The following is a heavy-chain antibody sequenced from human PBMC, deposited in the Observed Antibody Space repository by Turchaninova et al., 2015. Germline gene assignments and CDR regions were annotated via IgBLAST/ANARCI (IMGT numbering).Heavy chain of an antibody. CDR3: ARRPQRNVGDFDY. CDR1: GYSFTSYW. CDR2: VDPSDAYT. D-gene: IGHD3-16*01. J-gene: IGHJ4*02. Sequence: DVQLVQPGAEVQKPGESLRIPGKGSGYSFTSYWISWGRQRPGKGQEWMRRVDPSDAYTNYSPSFQGHVTISADKSISTAYLQWSSLKASDTAMYYCARRPQRNVGDFDYWGQGTLVTVSS. V-gene: IGHV5-10-1*03.